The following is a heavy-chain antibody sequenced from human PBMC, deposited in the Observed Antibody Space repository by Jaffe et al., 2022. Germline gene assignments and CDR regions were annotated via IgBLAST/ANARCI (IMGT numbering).Heavy chain of an antibody. D-gene: IGHD3-10*01. V-gene: IGHV3-9*01. CDR1: GFTFDDYA. CDR2: ISWNSGSI. Sequence: EVQLVESGGGLVQPGRSLRLSCAASGFTFDDYAMHWVRQAPGKGLEWVSGISWNSGSIGYADSVKGRFTISRDNAKNSLYLQMNSLRAEDTALYYCAKDMRSGSYSYYYMDVWGKGTTVTVSS. CDR3: AKDMRSGSYSYYYMDV. J-gene: IGHJ6*03.